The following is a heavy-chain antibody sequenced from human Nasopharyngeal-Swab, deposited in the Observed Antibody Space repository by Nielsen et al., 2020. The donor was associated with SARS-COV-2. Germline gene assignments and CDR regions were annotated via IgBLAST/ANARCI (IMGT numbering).Heavy chain of an antibody. J-gene: IGHJ4*02. CDR2: FIPSFGIA. Sequence: SVKVSCKASGDIFSRFAISWVRQAPGQGLEWMGRFIPSFGIANYAPKFQGRVTITADKSMTTSYLEVSSLRSEDTAVYYCARDTGAFTFSYANDYWGQGTLVTASS. CDR1: GDIFSRFA. D-gene: IGHD5-18*01. V-gene: IGHV1-69*04. CDR3: ARDTGAFTFSYANDY.